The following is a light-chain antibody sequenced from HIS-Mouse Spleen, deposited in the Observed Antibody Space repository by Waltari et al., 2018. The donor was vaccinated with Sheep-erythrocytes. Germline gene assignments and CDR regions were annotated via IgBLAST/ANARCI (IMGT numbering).Light chain of an antibody. V-gene: IGLV3-1*01. Sequence: SYELTQPPSVSVSPGQTASIPCSGAKLGDKYACWHQQKPGQSPVLVIYQDSKRPSGIPERFSGSNSGNTATLTISGTQAMDEADYYCQAWDSSTVVFGGGTKLTVL. J-gene: IGLJ2*01. CDR1: KLGDKY. CDR3: QAWDSSTVV. CDR2: QDS.